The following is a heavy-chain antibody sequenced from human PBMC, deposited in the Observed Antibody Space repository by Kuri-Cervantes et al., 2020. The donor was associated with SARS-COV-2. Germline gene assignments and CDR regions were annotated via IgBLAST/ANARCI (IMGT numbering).Heavy chain of an antibody. CDR1: GGSISSSGYF. V-gene: IGHV4-39*07. CDR2: MSYSGIA. CDR3: ARDLTGGDDAFDI. J-gene: IGHJ3*02. Sequence: SETLSLTCNVSGGSISSSGYFWGWIRQPPGKGPEWIASMSYSGIAYYNPSLKSRVTMSLGTSLGTSRNQFSLKMTSVTAADTAVYFCARDLTGGDDAFDIWGQGTMVTVSS. D-gene: IGHD7-27*01.